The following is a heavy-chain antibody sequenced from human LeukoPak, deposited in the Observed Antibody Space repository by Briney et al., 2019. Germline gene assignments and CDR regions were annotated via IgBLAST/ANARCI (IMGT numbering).Heavy chain of an antibody. CDR2: FYSGGST. Sequence: GGSLRLSCAASGFTFNTYWMTWVRQAPGKGLEWVSVFYSGGSTYYADSVKGRFTISRDTSKNTLYLQMNSLRAEDTAMYYCALGSSSGWDWGQGTPVTVSS. D-gene: IGHD6-6*01. V-gene: IGHV3-53*01. CDR3: ALGSSSGWD. J-gene: IGHJ4*02. CDR1: GFTFNTYW.